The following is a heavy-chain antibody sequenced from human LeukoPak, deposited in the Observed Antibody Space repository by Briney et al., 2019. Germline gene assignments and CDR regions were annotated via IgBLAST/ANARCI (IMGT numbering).Heavy chain of an antibody. CDR2: IYYSGST. D-gene: IGHD5/OR15-5a*01. J-gene: IGHJ6*03. CDR1: GGSFSGYY. V-gene: IGHV4-59*01. Sequence: SETLSLTCAVYGGSFSGYYWSWIRQPPGKGLEWIGYIYYSGSTNYNPSLKSRVTISVDTSKNQFSLKLSSVTAADTAVYYCERVLRFPYPSTPGDYYYYYMDVWGKGTTVTVSS. CDR3: ERVLRFPYPSTPGDYYYYYMDV.